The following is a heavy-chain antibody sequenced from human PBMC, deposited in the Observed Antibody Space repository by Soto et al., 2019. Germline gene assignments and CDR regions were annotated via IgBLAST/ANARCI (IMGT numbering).Heavy chain of an antibody. Sequence: ASVKVSCKASGYTFTSYYMHWVRQAPGQGLEWMGVINPSGGSTSYAQKFQGRVTMTRDTSTSTVYMELSSLRSEDTAVYYCARDPLNQPKYRIPFPVPPAPDSRKTGNAAHRVEYYYSCMDVWGKGTTVTVSS. V-gene: IGHV1-46*03. CDR3: ARDPLNQPKYRIPFPVPPAPDSRKTGNAAHRVEYYYSCMDV. J-gene: IGHJ6*03. CDR1: GYTFTSYY. D-gene: IGHD2-2*01. CDR2: INPSGGST.